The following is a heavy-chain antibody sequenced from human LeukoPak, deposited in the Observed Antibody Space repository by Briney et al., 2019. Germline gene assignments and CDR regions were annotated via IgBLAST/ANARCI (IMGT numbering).Heavy chain of an antibody. Sequence: GGSLRLSCAASGFTFDDYAMHWVRQAPGKGLEWVSLISGDGGSTYYAGSVKGRFTISRDNSKNSLYLQMNSLRTEDTALYYCAKEGYSYGAPLFDPWGQGTLVTVSS. CDR2: ISGDGGST. CDR1: GFTFDDYA. D-gene: IGHD5-18*01. V-gene: IGHV3-43*02. J-gene: IGHJ5*02. CDR3: AKEGYSYGAPLFDP.